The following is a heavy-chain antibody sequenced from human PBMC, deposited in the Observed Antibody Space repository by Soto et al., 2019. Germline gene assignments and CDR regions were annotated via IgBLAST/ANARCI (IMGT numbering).Heavy chain of an antibody. Sequence: PSETLSLACAVYGWSFSGYYWSCIRQPPGKGLEWIGESSHSGSTKYNPSLKSRVTISVDTSKNQFSLKLSSVTAADTAVYYCARAYDYVWGNYRLDYWCQGTLGTVSS. V-gene: IGHV4-34*01. CDR2: SSHSGST. CDR1: GWSFSGYY. J-gene: IGHJ4*02. CDR3: ARAYDYVWGNYRLDY. D-gene: IGHD3-16*02.